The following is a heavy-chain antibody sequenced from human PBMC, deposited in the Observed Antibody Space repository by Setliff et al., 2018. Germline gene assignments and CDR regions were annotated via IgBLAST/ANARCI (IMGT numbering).Heavy chain of an antibody. V-gene: IGHV1-18*01. CDR1: GYIFTRYR. J-gene: IGHJ4*02. CDR3: ARAPLESGYYYGQGHYFDY. D-gene: IGHD5-18*01. CDR2: ISTRNDDT. Sequence: ASVKVSCKASGYIFTRYRITWVRQSPGQGLEWMGWISTRNDDTNYAQKFQGRVTMTRDTSTTTVYMELSSLRSDDTAVYYCARAPLESGYYYGQGHYFDYWGQGTLVTVSS.